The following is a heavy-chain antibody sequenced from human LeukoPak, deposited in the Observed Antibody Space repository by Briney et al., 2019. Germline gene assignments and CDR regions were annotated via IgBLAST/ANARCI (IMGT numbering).Heavy chain of an antibody. CDR1: GGSISSYY. J-gene: IGHJ6*03. Sequence: PSETLSLTCTVSGGSISSYYWSWIRQPPGKGLEWIGYIYYSGSTNYNPSLKSRVTISVDTSKSQFSLKLSSVTAADTAVYYCARAHHYDFWSGYPAPLMDVWGKGTTVTVSS. V-gene: IGHV4-59*01. D-gene: IGHD3-3*01. CDR3: ARAHHYDFWSGYPAPLMDV. CDR2: IYYSGST.